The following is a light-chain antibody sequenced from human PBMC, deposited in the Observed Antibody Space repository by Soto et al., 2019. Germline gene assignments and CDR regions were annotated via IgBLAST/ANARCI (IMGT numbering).Light chain of an antibody. CDR1: QSVSSSY. V-gene: IGKV3-20*01. Sequence: EIVLTQSPGTLSLSPGERATLSCRASQSVSSSYLAWYQQKPGQAPRLLIYGASSRAPGIPDRFSGSGSGTDFTLTISRLEPEDFALYYCQQYGSSPAFGGGTKVEIK. CDR2: GAS. J-gene: IGKJ4*01. CDR3: QQYGSSPA.